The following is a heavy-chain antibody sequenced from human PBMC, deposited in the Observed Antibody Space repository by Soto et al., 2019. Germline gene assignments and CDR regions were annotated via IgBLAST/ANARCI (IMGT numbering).Heavy chain of an antibody. J-gene: IGHJ5*02. CDR3: ARGVGSGSYYNQYNWFDP. D-gene: IGHD3-10*01. CDR2: MSPNSGNT. CDR1: GYTFTSYD. Sequence: ASVKVSCKASGYTFTSYDINWVRQATGQGLEWMGGMSPNSGNTGYAQKFQGRVTMTRNTSISTAYMELRSLRSDDTAVYYCARGVGSGSYYNQYNWFDPWGQGTLVTVSS. V-gene: IGHV1-8*01.